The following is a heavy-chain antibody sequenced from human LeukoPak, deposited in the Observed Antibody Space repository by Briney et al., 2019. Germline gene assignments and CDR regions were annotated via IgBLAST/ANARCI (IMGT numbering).Heavy chain of an antibody. J-gene: IGHJ4*02. CDR3: ARPRGAAAGQAFDH. CDR2: ISSSSSYI. D-gene: IGHD6-13*01. V-gene: IGHV3-21*01. Sequence: GGSLRLSCAASGFTFSSYSMNWVRQAPGKGLEWVSSISSSSSYIYYADSVKGRFTISRDNAKNSLYLQMNSLRAEDTAVYYCARPRGAAAGQAFDHWGQGTLVTVSS. CDR1: GFTFSSYS.